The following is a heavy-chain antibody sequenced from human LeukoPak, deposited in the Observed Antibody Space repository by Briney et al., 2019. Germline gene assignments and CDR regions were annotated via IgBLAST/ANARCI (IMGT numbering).Heavy chain of an antibody. CDR3: AKGISWRWNDAFDI. Sequence: PGGSLRLSCAASGFTFSNYAMSWVRQAPGKGLEWVSTISGSGDSTYYADSVKGRFTISRDNAKNTPDLQMNSLRAEDTAVYYCAKGISWRWNDAFDIWGQGTMVTVSS. CDR2: ISGSGDST. CDR1: GFTFSNYA. D-gene: IGHD6-13*01. J-gene: IGHJ3*02. V-gene: IGHV3-23*01.